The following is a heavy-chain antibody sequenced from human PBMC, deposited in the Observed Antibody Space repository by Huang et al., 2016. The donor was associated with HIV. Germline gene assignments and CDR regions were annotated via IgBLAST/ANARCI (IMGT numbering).Heavy chain of an antibody. V-gene: IGHV3-48*01. CDR1: GFTFNIYS. CDR3: ARGVTARYLNWFDP. J-gene: IGHJ5*02. CDR2: ISSSSSSSTI. Sequence: EVQLVESGGGLVQPGGSLRLSCAASGFTFNIYSMNWVRQAPGKGLEWVSYISSSSSSSTIYYADSVKGRFTISRDNAKNSLYLQMNSLRVEDTAVYYCARGVTARYLNWFDPWGQGTLVTVSS. D-gene: IGHD2-21*02.